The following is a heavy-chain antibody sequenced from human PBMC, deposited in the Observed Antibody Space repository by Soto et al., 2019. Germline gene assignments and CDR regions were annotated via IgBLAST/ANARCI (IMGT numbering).Heavy chain of an antibody. CDR1: GGSISSGGYS. V-gene: IGHV4-30-2*01. CDR2: IYHSGST. Sequence: SETLSLTCAVSGGSISSGGYSWSWIRQPPGKGLEWIGYIYHSGSTYYNPSLKSRVTISVDRSKNQFSLKLSSVTASDTAVYYCASLNRDYYGSGSYYRSSLAPWYYFDYWGQGTLVTVSS. J-gene: IGHJ4*02. CDR3: ASLNRDYYGSGSYYRSSLAPWYYFDY. D-gene: IGHD3-10*01.